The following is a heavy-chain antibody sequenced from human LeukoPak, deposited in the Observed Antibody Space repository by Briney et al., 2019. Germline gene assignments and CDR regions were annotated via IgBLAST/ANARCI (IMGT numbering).Heavy chain of an antibody. CDR1: GYTFTSYS. J-gene: IGHJ4*02. Sequence: ASVKVSCKASGYTFTSYSINGVRQAPGQGLEWMGWSSAYNGNTKYAHKLQGRVTMHTDTSTSTAYMDLRTLRSDDTAVYYCARGLGGSGSYFLTFDYWGQGTLVTVSS. CDR2: SSAYNGNT. CDR3: ARGLGGSGSYFLTFDY. V-gene: IGHV1-18*01. D-gene: IGHD1-26*01.